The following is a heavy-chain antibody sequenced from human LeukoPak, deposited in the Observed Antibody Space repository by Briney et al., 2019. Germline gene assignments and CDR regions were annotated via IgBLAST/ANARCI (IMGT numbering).Heavy chain of an antibody. J-gene: IGHJ4*02. Sequence: QPGRSLRLSCAASGFTFSSYGMPWVRQAPGKGLEWVAVIWYDGSNKYYADSVKGRFTISRDNSKNTLYLQINSLRAEDTAVYYCAKESGSGSYYFDYWGQGTLVTVSS. V-gene: IGHV3-33*06. D-gene: IGHD1-26*01. CDR2: IWYDGSNK. CDR3: AKESGSGSYYFDY. CDR1: GFTFSSYG.